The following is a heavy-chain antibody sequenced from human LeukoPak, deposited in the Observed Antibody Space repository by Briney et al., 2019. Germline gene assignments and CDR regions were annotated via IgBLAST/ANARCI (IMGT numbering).Heavy chain of an antibody. D-gene: IGHD6-19*01. CDR1: GFTFSSFE. Sequence: QPGGSLRLSCAASGFTFSSFEMNWVRQAPGKGLEWVSYISSSGSTIYYADSVKGRFTISRDNAKNSLYLQMNSLRAEDTAVYYCARSYSSGWYEIWDYWGQGTLVTASS. CDR3: ARSYSSGWYEIWDY. J-gene: IGHJ4*02. CDR2: ISSSGSTI. V-gene: IGHV3-48*03.